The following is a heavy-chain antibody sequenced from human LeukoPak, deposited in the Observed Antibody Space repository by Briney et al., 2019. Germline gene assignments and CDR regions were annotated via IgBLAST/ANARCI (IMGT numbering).Heavy chain of an antibody. CDR2: ISAYNGNT. CDR1: GYTFTSYG. D-gene: IGHD3-3*01. CDR3: ARDSYYDFWSGYPIAPFDY. Sequence: ASVKVSCKASGYTFTSYGISWVRQAPGQGLEWMGWISAYNGNTNYAQKLQGRATMTTDTSTSTAYMELRSLRSDDTAVYYCARDSYYDFWSGYPIAPFDYWGQGTLVTVSS. J-gene: IGHJ4*02. V-gene: IGHV1-18*01.